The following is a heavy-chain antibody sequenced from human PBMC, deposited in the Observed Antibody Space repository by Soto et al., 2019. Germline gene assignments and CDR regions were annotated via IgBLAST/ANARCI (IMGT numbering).Heavy chain of an antibody. CDR3: AKDRRAGGNYGFYSDF. Sequence: PLPLSCSISAGSFSSAGFYWCGMLLVARRGLELIGHVFNTATTRYSLPLRTRLTMSIDTSANLFSMKLSSVTAADTAIYYCAKDRRAGGNYGFYSDFWGQGALVTVSS. V-gene: IGHV4-31*03. D-gene: IGHD1-7*01. CDR2: VFNTATT. J-gene: IGHJ4*02. CDR1: AGSFSSAGFY.